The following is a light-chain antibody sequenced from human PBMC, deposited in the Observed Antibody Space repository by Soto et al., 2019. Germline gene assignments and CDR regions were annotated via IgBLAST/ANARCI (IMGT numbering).Light chain of an antibody. Sequence: EIVLTQSPGTLSLPPGERATLSCRASQSVSSSYLGWYQQKPGQAPRLLIFGASSRATGIPDRFSGSGSESDFTLTITRLEPEDFAVYYCQQYSDSAWTFGQGTRVEIK. J-gene: IGKJ1*01. CDR1: QSVSSSY. V-gene: IGKV3-20*01. CDR2: GAS. CDR3: QQYSDSAWT.